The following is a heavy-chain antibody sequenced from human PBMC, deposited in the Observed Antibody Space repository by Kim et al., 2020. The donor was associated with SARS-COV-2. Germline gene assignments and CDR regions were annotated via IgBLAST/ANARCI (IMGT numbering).Heavy chain of an antibody. CDR1: GFTFSSYS. Sequence: GGSLRLSCAASGFTFSSYSMSWVRQAPGKGLEWVSDISGSGGSRYYADSVKGRFTISRDNAKNTLYLQMNSLRAEDTAVYYCAKDNAGYYDSLTGDYYYYYGIDVWGQGTTVTVSS. D-gene: IGHD3-9*01. J-gene: IGHJ6*02. CDR3: AKDNAGYYDSLTGDYYYYYGIDV. CDR2: ISGSGGSR. V-gene: IGHV3-23*01.